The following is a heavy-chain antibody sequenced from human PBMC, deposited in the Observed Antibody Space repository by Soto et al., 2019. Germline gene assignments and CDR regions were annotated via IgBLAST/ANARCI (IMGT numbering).Heavy chain of an antibody. V-gene: IGHV1-46*03. J-gene: IGHJ5*02. CDR2: INAGGGYT. D-gene: IGHD2-21*02. Sequence: QVQLVQSGAEVKKPGASVKVSCKASGYIFTNYYIHWVRQAPGQGLEWMGTINAGGGYTTYAQRFLDRVRMIRDTSTSIVFMELSSLRSADTAFYQCSRGGAIVVMTAPFDLWGQGTLVTVTS. CDR1: GYIFTNYY. CDR3: SRGGAIVVMTAPFDL.